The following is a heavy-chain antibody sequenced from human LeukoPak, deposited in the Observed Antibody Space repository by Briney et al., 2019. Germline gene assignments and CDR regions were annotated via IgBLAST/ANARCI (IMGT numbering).Heavy chain of an antibody. J-gene: IGHJ4*02. D-gene: IGHD5-18*01. Sequence: GGSLQISCKGSGYSFTSYWIGWVRPLPGKGLEWMGIIYPGDSDTRYSPSFQGQVTISADKSISTAYLQWSSLKASDTAMYYCARRGYSYGQADYWGQGTLVTVSS. V-gene: IGHV5-51*01. CDR2: IYPGDSDT. CDR1: GYSFTSYW. CDR3: ARRGYSYGQADY.